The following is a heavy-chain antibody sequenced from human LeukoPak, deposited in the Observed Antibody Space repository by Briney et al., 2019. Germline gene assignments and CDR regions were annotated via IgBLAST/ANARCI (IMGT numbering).Heavy chain of an antibody. J-gene: IGHJ4*02. Sequence: GGSLRLSCAASGFTFSSYSMNWVRQAPGKGLEWVSSISSSSSYIYYADSVKGRFTISRDNAKNSLYLQMNSLRAEDTAVYYCARDSDSSGWYPYYFDYWGQGTLVTVSS. D-gene: IGHD6-19*01. CDR3: ARDSDSSGWYPYYFDY. CDR2: ISSSSSYI. CDR1: GFTFSSYS. V-gene: IGHV3-21*01.